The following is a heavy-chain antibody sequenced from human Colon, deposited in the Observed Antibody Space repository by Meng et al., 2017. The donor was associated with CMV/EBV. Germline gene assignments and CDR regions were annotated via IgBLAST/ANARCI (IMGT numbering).Heavy chain of an antibody. Sequence: SETLSPTCSVSGGSIIDNFQWGWIRQPPGKGLEWIGNIYHLGGAPHNPSLRSRVTMSVNTSKNQFSLKLTSVTAADTAMYYCANIPGLYYYYGMDVWGQGTTVTVSS. J-gene: IGHJ6*02. CDR1: GGSIIDNFQ. D-gene: IGHD1-14*01. V-gene: IGHV4-39*07. CDR2: IYHLGGA. CDR3: ANIPGLYYYYGMDV.